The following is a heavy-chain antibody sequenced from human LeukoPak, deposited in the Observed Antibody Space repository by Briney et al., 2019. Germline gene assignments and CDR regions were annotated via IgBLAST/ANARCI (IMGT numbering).Heavy chain of an antibody. CDR3: ARDMVVPAANDAFDI. Sequence: GGSLRLSCAASGFTFSSYAMHWVRQAPGKGLEWVAVISYDGSNKYYADSVKGRFTISRDNSKNTLYLQMNSLRAEDMAVYYCARDMVVPAANDAFDIWGQGTMVTVSS. J-gene: IGHJ3*02. D-gene: IGHD2-2*01. CDR1: GFTFSSYA. CDR2: ISYDGSNK. V-gene: IGHV3-30-3*01.